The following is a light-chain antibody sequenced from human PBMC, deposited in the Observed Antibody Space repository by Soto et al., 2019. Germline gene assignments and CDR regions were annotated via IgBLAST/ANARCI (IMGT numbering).Light chain of an antibody. CDR2: DVS. CDR3: QQRTTWPT. Sequence: EIVLTQSPATLSLSPGDRATLSCRACQSVTSSLAWFQQKPGQAPRLLIYDVSRRATAIPARFSGSGSGTDFTLTISSLEPEDFAVYYCQQRTTWPTFGGGTKVEIK. CDR1: QSVTSS. V-gene: IGKV3-11*01. J-gene: IGKJ4*01.